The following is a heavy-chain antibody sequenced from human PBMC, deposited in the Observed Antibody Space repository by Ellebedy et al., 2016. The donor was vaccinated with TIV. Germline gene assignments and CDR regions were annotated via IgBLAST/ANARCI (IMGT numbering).Heavy chain of an antibody. CDR3: ARDPYGSGITYYYGMDV. Sequence: MPSETLSLTCTVTGGPISSYYWTWIRQPAGKGLEWIGRMYTSGSTNYNPSLKSRVTMSVDTSKNQFSLKLSSVTAADTAVYYCARDPYGSGITYYYGMDVWGQGTTVTVSS. J-gene: IGHJ6*02. CDR1: GGPISSYY. D-gene: IGHD3-10*01. V-gene: IGHV4-4*07. CDR2: MYTSGST.